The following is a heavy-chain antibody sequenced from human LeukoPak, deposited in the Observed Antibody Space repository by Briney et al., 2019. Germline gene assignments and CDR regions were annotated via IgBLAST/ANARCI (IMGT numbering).Heavy chain of an antibody. CDR2: ISGSGGST. CDR1: GFTFRTNY. V-gene: IGHV3-21*01. Sequence: GGSLRLSCAASGFTFRTNYMSWVRQAPGKGLEWVSAISGSGGSTYYADSVKGRFTISRDNAKNSLYLQMNSLRAEDTAVYYCARDMILQNYFDYWGQGTLVTVSS. J-gene: IGHJ4*02. CDR3: ARDMILQNYFDY. D-gene: IGHD2-15*01.